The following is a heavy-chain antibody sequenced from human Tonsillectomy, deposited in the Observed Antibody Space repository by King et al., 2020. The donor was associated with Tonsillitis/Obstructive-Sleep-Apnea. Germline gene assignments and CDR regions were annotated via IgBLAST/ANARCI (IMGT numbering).Heavy chain of an antibody. V-gene: IGHV3-15*01. D-gene: IGHD6-25*01. CDR1: GFTFANAW. CDR3: TTQRAEGYFDY. CDR2: IKSQADGRTT. J-gene: IGHJ4*02. Sequence: QLVQSGGGLVEPGGSLRLSCAASGFTFANAWMSWVRQAPGKGLEWVGRIKSQADGRTTDYAAPVKGRFTISRDDSKNTLYLQISALRTEDTAVYYCTTQRAEGYFDYWGQGTLVTVSS.